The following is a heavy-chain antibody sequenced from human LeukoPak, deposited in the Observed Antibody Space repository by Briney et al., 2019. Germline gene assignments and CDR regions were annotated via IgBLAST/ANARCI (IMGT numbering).Heavy chain of an antibody. CDR2: MNPNSGNT. V-gene: IGHV1-8*01. CDR1: GYTFTSYD. D-gene: IGHD6-6*01. Sequence: ASVKVSCKASGYTFTSYDINWVRQATGQGLEWMGWMNPNSGNTGYAQKFQGRVTMTRNTSISTAYMELSSLRSEDTAVYYCARGVGTSSSPYYCYYYMDVWGKGTTVTVSS. J-gene: IGHJ6*03. CDR3: ARGVGTSSSPYYCYYYMDV.